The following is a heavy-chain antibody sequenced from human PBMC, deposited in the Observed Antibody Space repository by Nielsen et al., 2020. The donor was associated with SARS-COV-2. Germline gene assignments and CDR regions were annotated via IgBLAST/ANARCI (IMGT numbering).Heavy chain of an antibody. Sequence: SETLSLTCAVYGGSFSGYYWSWIRQPPGTRLEWIGEINHRGSTNYNPSLKRRVTISVDTSKNQFSLKLSSVTAADTAVYYCARGRSFDYWGQGTLVTVSS. CDR3: ARGRSFDY. CDR2: INHRGST. J-gene: IGHJ4*02. CDR1: GGSFSGYY. V-gene: IGHV4-34*01.